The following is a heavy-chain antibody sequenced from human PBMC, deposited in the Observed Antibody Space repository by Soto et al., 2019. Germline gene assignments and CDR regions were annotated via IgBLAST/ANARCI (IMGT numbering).Heavy chain of an antibody. D-gene: IGHD1-1*01. CDR2: IYYSGST. J-gene: IGHJ4*02. V-gene: IGHV4-61*01. CDR3: ARGSLEVWNDGGYFDY. Sequence: QVQLQESGPGLVKPSETLSLTCTVSGGSVSSGSYYWSWIRQPPGKGLEWIGYIYYSGSTNYNPSLKSPVTISVDTSKNQFSLKLSSVTAADTAVYYCARGSLEVWNDGGYFDYWGQGTLVTVSS. CDR1: GGSVSSGSYY.